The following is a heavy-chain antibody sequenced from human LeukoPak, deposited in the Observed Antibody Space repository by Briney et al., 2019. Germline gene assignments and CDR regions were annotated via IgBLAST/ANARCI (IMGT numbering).Heavy chain of an antibody. D-gene: IGHD2-21*02. V-gene: IGHV4-4*09. Sequence: SETLSLTCTVSGGSISCYYRSWIRQPPGKGLEWIGYIYTSGSTNYNPSLKSRVTISVDTSNNQFSLKLSSVTAADTAVYYCARQVAYCGGDCYLNWFDPWGQGTLVTVSS. CDR2: IYTSGST. CDR3: ARQVAYCGGDCYLNWFDP. J-gene: IGHJ5*02. CDR1: GGSISCYY.